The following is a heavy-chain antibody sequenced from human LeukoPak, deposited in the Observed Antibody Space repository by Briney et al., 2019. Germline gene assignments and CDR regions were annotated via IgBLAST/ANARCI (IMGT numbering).Heavy chain of an antibody. CDR3: ARDGFSSSWHQ. Sequence: PGGSLRLSCAASGFTFSSYAMHWVRQAPGKGLEWVAVISYDGSNKYYADSVKGRFTISRDNSKNTLYLQMNSLRAEDTAVYYCARDGFSSSWHQGGQGTLVTVSS. CDR2: ISYDGSNK. CDR1: GFTFSSYA. J-gene: IGHJ4*02. D-gene: IGHD6-13*01. V-gene: IGHV3-30-3*01.